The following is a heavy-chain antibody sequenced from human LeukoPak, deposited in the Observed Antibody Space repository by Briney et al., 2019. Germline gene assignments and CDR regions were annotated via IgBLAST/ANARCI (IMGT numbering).Heavy chain of an antibody. D-gene: IGHD3-10*01. J-gene: IGHJ4*02. Sequence: QPGGSLRLSCEASGYIFSSYAMSWVRQAPGEGLEWVSVISNSGATTDYADSVKGRFTISRDNSKNTLSLQMNSLRAEDTAVYYCAKEELYYYGSGTYYTLAPFDYWGQGTLVTVSS. CDR1: GYIFSSYA. CDR2: ISNSGATT. V-gene: IGHV3-23*01. CDR3: AKEELYYYGSGTYYTLAPFDY.